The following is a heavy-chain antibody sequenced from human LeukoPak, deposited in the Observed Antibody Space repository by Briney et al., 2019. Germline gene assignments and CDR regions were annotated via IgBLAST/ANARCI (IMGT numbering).Heavy chain of an antibody. J-gene: IGHJ4*02. D-gene: IGHD6-19*01. V-gene: IGHV4-59*12. CDR3: ARESQWLVPF. CDR1: GGSFSSYY. CDR2: IYYSGST. Sequence: SETLSLTCAVYGGSFSSYYWSWIRQPPGKGLEWIGYIYYSGSTNYNPSLKSRVTISVDKSKNQFSLKLSSVTAADTAVYYCARESQWLVPFWGQGTLVTVSS.